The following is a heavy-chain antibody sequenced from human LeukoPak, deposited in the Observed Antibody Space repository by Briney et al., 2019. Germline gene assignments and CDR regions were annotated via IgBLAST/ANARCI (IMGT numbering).Heavy chain of an antibody. V-gene: IGHV1-69*05. CDR1: GGTFSSYA. Sequence: RASVKVSCKASGGTFSSYAISWVRQAPGQGLEWMGGIIPTFGTANYAQKFQGRVTITTDESTSTAYMELSSLRSEDTAVYYCARGDVSYGDSGSDYWGQGTLVTVSS. CDR2: IIPTFGTA. D-gene: IGHD4-17*01. CDR3: ARGDVSYGDSGSDY. J-gene: IGHJ4*02.